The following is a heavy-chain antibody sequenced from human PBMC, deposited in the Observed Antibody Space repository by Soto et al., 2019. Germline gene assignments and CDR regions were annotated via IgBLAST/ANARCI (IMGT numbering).Heavy chain of an antibody. D-gene: IGHD2-15*01. J-gene: IGHJ3*02. CDR2: ISGSGGAT. CDR3: SRDRYCSGGSCYSEWAFDI. Sequence: GGSLRLSCAASGFTFSSYAMSWVRQAPWKGLEWVSGISGSGGATYYADSVKGRFTISRDNSKNTLYLQMNSLRAEDTAVYYCSRDRYCSGGSCYSEWAFDIWGQGTMVTVSS. CDR1: GFTFSSYA. V-gene: IGHV3-23*01.